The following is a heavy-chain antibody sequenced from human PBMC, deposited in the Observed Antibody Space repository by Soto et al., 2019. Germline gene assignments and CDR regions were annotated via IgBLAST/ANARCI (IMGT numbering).Heavy chain of an antibody. Sequence: EVQLVESGGGLVQPGGSLRLSCAAFGFKISSSSMNCVRQAPGRGLEWVAYISDSGSNTLYADSVKGRFTVSRDTAKNSLYLQMSGLRAEDRDVYYCARYYYDSSGYDGMDVWGQGTTVTVSS. J-gene: IGHJ6*02. CDR3: ARYYYDSSGYDGMDV. D-gene: IGHD3-22*01. CDR1: GFKISSSS. V-gene: IGHV3-48*01. CDR2: ISDSGSNT.